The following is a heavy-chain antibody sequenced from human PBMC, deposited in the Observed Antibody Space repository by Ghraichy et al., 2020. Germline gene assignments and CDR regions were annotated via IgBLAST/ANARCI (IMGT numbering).Heavy chain of an antibody. CDR3: ARHGGGAYFNS. V-gene: IGHV4-39*01. CDR2: ISYSGST. J-gene: IGHJ4*02. CDR1: GDSINNDHYY. Sequence: ETLSLTCTVSGDSINNDHYYWGWIRQPPGKGLEWIGSISYSGSTYYNPSLKSRLTISVAPSKNRFSLTLTSVTAADTAVYYCARHGGGAYFNSWGQGTLVPVSS. D-gene: IGHD2-21*01.